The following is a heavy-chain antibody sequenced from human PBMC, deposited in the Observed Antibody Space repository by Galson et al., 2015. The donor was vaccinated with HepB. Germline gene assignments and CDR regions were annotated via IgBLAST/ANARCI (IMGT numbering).Heavy chain of an antibody. CDR3: AREKITGTTWAAFDI. D-gene: IGHD1-7*01. CDR1: GFTFRGYS. J-gene: IGHJ3*02. V-gene: IGHV3-48*01. Sequence: PLRLPCEASGFTFRGYSMNWLRKAPGKGLEWVSFISGSNSTIYYADYVKGRCTIARDNAKNSLYRQMNSLRAEDTAVYYCAREKITGTTWAAFDIWGQGTMVTVSS. CDR2: ISGSNSTI.